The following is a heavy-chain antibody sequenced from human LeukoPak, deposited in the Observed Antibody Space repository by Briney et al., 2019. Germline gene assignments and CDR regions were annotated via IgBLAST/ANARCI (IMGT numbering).Heavy chain of an antibody. Sequence: GGSLRLSCSASGFTFSSYAMHWVRQAPGKGLEYVSAISSNGGSTYYADSVKGRFTISRGNSKNTLYLQMSSLRAEDTAVYYCVREAAAYYFDYWGQGTLVTVSS. CDR2: ISSNGGST. D-gene: IGHD6-13*01. J-gene: IGHJ4*02. CDR3: VREAAAYYFDY. V-gene: IGHV3-64D*06. CDR1: GFTFSSYA.